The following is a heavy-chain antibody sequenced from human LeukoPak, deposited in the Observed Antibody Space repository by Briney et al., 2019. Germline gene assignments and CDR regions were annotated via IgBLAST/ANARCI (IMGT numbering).Heavy chain of an antibody. CDR2: ISGSGGST. D-gene: IGHD3-3*01. CDR3: ARGYYDFWSGYYFPFDY. J-gene: IGHJ4*02. CDR1: GFTFSSYA. Sequence: PGGSLRLSCAASGFTFSSYAMSWVRQAPGKGLEWVSAISGSGGSTYYADSVRGRFTISRDNSKNTLYLQMNSLRAEDTAVYYCARGYYDFWSGYYFPFDYWGQGTLVTVSS. V-gene: IGHV3-23*01.